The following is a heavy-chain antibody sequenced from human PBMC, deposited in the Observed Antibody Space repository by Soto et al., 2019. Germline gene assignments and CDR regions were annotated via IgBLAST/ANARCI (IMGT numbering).Heavy chain of an antibody. CDR1: GDTFTSYY. D-gene: IGHD2-15*01. J-gene: IGHJ4*02. CDR3: AGVYCSGGWRYGIDS. CDR2: INPSGGT. V-gene: IGHV1-46*01. Sequence: QVQLVQSGAEGKKPGASVKISCKASGDTFTSYYMHWVRQAPGQGLEWMGIINPSGGTSYAQKFPGRVTIARDTFTGTGHMELSSLGAEDTAGDYCAGVYCSGGWRYGIDSWGQGTLVTVCS.